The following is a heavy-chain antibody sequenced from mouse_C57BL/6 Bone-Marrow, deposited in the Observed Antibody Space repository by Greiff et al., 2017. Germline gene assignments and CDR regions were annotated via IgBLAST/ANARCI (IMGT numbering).Heavy chain of an antibody. V-gene: IGHV2-2*01. D-gene: IGHD4-1*01. CDR3: AIESLTFYFDY. CDR2: IWSGGST. J-gene: IGHJ2*01. Sequence: QVQLQQSGPGLVQPSQSLSITCTVSGFSLTSYGVHWVRQSPGKGLEWLGVIWSGGSTDYNAAFISSLSTSKENSKSQFFFKMNSRQADDTSIYYCAIESLTFYFDYWGQGTTLTVSS. CDR1: GFSLTSYG.